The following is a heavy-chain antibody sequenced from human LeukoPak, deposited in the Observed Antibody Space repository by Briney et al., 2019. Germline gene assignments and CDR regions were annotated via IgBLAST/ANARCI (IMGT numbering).Heavy chain of an antibody. D-gene: IGHD3-22*01. Sequence: GGSLRLSCAASRFTFSSYTMHWVRQAPGKGLEWVAVISYDGSNKYYADSVKGRFTISRDNSKNTLYLQMNSLRAEDTAVYYCARDRVPYDSSGYYDAFDIWGQGTMVTVSS. CDR2: ISYDGSNK. J-gene: IGHJ3*02. V-gene: IGHV3-30-3*01. CDR3: ARDRVPYDSSGYYDAFDI. CDR1: RFTFSSYT.